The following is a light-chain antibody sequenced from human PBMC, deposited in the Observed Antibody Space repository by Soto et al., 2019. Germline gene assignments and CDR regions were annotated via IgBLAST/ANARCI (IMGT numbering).Light chain of an antibody. CDR2: NSN. V-gene: IGKV1-39*01. J-gene: IGKJ5*01. CDR1: QTITSS. Sequence: DIQMTQSPSSLSASVGDRVTITCRASQTITSSLNWYQQRPGKAPNLLIYNSNSLQSGVPPRFSGSGSGTDFTLTISSLQSEDFATYYCQQTYSVPITFGQGTRLDIK. CDR3: QQTYSVPIT.